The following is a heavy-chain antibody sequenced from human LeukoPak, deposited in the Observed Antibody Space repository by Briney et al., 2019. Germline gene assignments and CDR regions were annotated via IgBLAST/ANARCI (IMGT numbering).Heavy chain of an antibody. CDR1: GFTFSNYG. D-gene: IGHD5-18*01. Sequence: GGSLRLSCTASGFTFSNYGMHWVRQAPGKGPEWVAIIWLDGSNKYYADSVKGRFTISRDNSKNTLYLQMNSLRAEDTAVYYCARKGGYGLDFDYWGQGALVTVSS. V-gene: IGHV3-33*01. CDR3: ARKGGYGLDFDY. CDR2: IWLDGSNK. J-gene: IGHJ4*02.